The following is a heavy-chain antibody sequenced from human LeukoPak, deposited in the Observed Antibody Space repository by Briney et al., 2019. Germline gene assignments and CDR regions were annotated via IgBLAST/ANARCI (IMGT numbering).Heavy chain of an antibody. V-gene: IGHV3-15*01. CDR3: TTDFVAVAYWDPFDY. J-gene: IGHJ4*02. CDR1: GFTFSHAW. D-gene: IGHD6-19*01. Sequence: GGSLRLSCAPSGFTFSHAWMSWVRQAPGKGLEWVGRIKSKTDGGTADYAAPVKGRFTISRDDSKNTLYLQMNSLKTEDTAVYYCTTDFVAVAYWDPFDYWGQGTLVTVSS. CDR2: IKSKTDGGTA.